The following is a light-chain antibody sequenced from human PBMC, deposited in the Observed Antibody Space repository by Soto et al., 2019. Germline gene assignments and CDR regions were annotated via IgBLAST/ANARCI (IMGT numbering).Light chain of an antibody. Sequence: QSVLNQPASVFGSPGQSITISCTRTSSDVGSYNLVSWYQQHPGKAPKVMIYEVSKRPSGVSNRFSGSKSGNTASLTISGLQAEDEADYYCCSYGGSYVLGTGTKVTVL. CDR2: EVS. V-gene: IGLV2-23*02. CDR3: CSYGGSYV. J-gene: IGLJ1*01. CDR1: SSDVGSYNL.